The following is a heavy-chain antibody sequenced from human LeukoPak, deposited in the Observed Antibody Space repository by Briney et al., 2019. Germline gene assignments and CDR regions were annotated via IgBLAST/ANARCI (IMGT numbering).Heavy chain of an antibody. J-gene: IGHJ6*03. V-gene: IGHV4-30-2*01. Sequence: PSETLSLTCTVSGGSISSGGYYWSWIRQPPGKGLEWIGYIYHSGSTYYNPSLKSRVTISVDRSKNQFSLKLSSVTAADTAVYYCAREKLDPYQLLYYYYYMDVWGKGTTVTVSS. CDR1: GGSISSGGYY. CDR3: AREKLDPYQLLYYYYYMDV. CDR2: IYHSGST. D-gene: IGHD2-2*01.